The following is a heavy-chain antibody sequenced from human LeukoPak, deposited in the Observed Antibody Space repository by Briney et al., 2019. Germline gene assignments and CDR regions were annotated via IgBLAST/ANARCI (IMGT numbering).Heavy chain of an antibody. V-gene: IGHV3-48*03. J-gene: IGHJ1*01. CDR3: ALWSFKYFQP. D-gene: IGHD2-21*01. Sequence: GGSLRLSCAASGFTFSSYEMNWVRQAPGKGLEWVSYISSSGSTIYYADSVKGRFTISRDNAKNSLYLQMNSLRAEDTAVYYCALWSFKYFQPWGQGTLVTVPS. CDR2: ISSSGSTI. CDR1: GFTFSSYE.